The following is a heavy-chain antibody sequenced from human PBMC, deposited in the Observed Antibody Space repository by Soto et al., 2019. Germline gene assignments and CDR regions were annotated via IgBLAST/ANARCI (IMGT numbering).Heavy chain of an antibody. J-gene: IGHJ4*02. Sequence: QPGGSLRLSCAASGFIFSSYGMHWVRQAPGNGLEWVAVVLSGGSNKYYADSVKGRFTISRDNSKNTLYLQMSSLRAEDTAVYYCVKARRRDGYNPPIAYFDYWGQGTLVTVSS. CDR2: VLSGGSNK. CDR3: VKARRRDGYNPPIAYFDY. D-gene: IGHD5-12*01. V-gene: IGHV3-30*02. CDR1: GFIFSSYG.